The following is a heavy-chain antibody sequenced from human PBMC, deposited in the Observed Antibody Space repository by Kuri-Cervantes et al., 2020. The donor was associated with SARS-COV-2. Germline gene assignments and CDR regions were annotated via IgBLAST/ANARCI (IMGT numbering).Heavy chain of an antibody. V-gene: IGHV3-23*01. D-gene: IGHD2-2*01. Sequence: GESLKISCAASRFTFSSYVMSWVRQAPGKGLEWVSAISGSGSETYYAYSVKGRFTISRDNSKDTMYLQMSGLRADDTAVYYCVKWGFFHTISCPINHFDYWGQGTLVTVSS. CDR1: RFTFSSYV. CDR3: VKWGFFHTISCPINHFDY. J-gene: IGHJ4*02. CDR2: ISGSGSET.